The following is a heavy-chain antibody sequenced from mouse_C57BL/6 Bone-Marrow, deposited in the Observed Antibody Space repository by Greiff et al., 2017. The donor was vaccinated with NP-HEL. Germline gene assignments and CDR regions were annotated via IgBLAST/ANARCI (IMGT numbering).Heavy chain of an antibody. V-gene: IGHV5-6*01. CDR1: GFTFSSYG. D-gene: IGHD2-2*01. J-gene: IGHJ1*03. Sequence: DVHLVESGGDLVKPGGSLKLSCAASGFTFSSYGMSWVRQTPDKRLEWVATISSGGSYTYYPDSVEGRFTISRDNAKNTLYLQMSSLKSEDTAMYYCARHFYGYSGYFDVWGTGTTVTVSS. CDR2: ISSGGSYT. CDR3: ARHFYGYSGYFDV.